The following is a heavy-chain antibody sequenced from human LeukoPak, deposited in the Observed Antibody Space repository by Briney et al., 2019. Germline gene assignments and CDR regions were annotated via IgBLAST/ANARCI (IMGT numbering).Heavy chain of an antibody. V-gene: IGHV3-7*04. Sequence: GSLRLSCAASGFTFSSYWMSWVRQAPGKGLEWVDNIKKDGSEKYYVDSVKGRFTISRDNAKESLYLQMNSLRAEDTAVYYCAREGRGDYWGQGILVTVSS. CDR3: AREGRGDY. CDR1: GFTFSSYW. J-gene: IGHJ4*02. CDR2: IKKDGSEK.